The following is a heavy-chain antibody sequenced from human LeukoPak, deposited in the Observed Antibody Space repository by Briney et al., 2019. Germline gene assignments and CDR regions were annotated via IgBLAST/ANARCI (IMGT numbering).Heavy chain of an antibody. CDR2: ISSSSSYI. CDR3: ARRYSIQLWLVNSSGYYYYMDV. V-gene: IGHV3-21*01. D-gene: IGHD5-18*01. CDR1: GFTSSSYS. J-gene: IGHJ6*03. Sequence: KSGGSLRLSCAASGFTSSSYSMNWVRQAPGKGLEWVSSISSSSSYIYYADSVKGRFTISRDNAKNSLYLQMNSLRAEDTAVYYCARRYSIQLWLVNSSGYYYYMDVWGKGTTVTVSS.